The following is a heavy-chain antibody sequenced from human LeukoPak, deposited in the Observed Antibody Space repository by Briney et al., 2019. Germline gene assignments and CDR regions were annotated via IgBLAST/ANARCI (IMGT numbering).Heavy chain of an antibody. J-gene: IGHJ4*02. CDR1: GGTFSSYA. V-gene: IGHV1-69*13. Sequence: SVKVSRKASGGTFSSYAISWVRQAPGQGLEWMGGIIPIFGTANYAQKFQGRVTITADESTSTAYMELSSLRSEDTAVYYCARGGVGATTGLFDYWGQGTLVTVSS. CDR3: ARGGVGATTGLFDY. D-gene: IGHD1-26*01. CDR2: IIPIFGTA.